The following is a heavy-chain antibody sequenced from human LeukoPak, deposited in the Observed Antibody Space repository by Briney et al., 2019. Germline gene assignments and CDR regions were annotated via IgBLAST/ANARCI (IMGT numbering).Heavy chain of an antibody. CDR3: ARDLISGPATHDS. D-gene: IGHD2-15*01. Sequence: AGSLRLSCAASGFTVTNNDMNWVRQAPGKGLEWVSVITSGGSTYFSDSVKGRFTVSRDNSKNTPSLQMNSLRVEDTAVYYCARDLISGPATHDSWGQGALVTVSS. CDR1: GFTVTNND. V-gene: IGHV3-66*01. CDR2: ITSGGST. J-gene: IGHJ4*02.